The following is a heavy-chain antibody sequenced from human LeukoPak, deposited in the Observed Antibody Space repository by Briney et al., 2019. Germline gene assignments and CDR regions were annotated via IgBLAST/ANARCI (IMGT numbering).Heavy chain of an antibody. J-gene: IGHJ4*02. CDR1: GGSISRGSYY. Sequence: SETLSLTCIVSGGSISRGSYYWNWIRQPAGKGLEWMGRSHNSGSTNYNPSLKSRVTISVDTSKNQFSLNLSSVTAADTAVYYCARQTFGVLYFDSWGPGTLVIISS. V-gene: IGHV4-61*02. CDR2: SHNSGST. D-gene: IGHD3-10*01. CDR3: ARQTFGVLYFDS.